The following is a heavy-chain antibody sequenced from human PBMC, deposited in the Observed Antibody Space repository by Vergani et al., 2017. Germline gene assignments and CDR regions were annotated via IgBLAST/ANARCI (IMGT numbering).Heavy chain of an antibody. D-gene: IGHD6-13*01. CDR2: ISGSGGST. Sequence: QLVESGGGWVQPGGSLRLSCAASAFTFSSYAMSWVRQAPGKGLEWVSAISGSGGSTYYADSVKGRFTISRDNSKNTLYLQMNSLRAEDTAVYYCAKHQQQLPIYWYFDLWGRGTLVTVSS. V-gene: IGHV3-23*04. J-gene: IGHJ2*01. CDR1: AFTFSSYA. CDR3: AKHQQQLPIYWYFDL.